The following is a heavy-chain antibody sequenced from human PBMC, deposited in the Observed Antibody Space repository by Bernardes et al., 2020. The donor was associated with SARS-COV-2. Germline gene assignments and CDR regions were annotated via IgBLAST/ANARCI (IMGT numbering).Heavy chain of an antibody. J-gene: IGHJ6*02. CDR3: ARRGDDYYYYGMDV. V-gene: IGHV4-59*01. CDR2: IYYSGST. CDR1: GGSISSYY. Sequence: SETLSLTCTVSGGSISSYYWSWIRQPPGKGLEWIGYIYYSGSTNYNPSLKSRVTISVDTSKNQFSLKLSSVPAADTAVYYCARRGDDYYYYGMDVWGQGTTVTVSS. D-gene: IGHD3-10*01.